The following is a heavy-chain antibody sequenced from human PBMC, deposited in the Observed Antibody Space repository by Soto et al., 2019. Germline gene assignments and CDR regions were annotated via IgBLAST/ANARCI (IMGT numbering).Heavy chain of an antibody. D-gene: IGHD4-17*01. CDR1: GGSISIYY. CDR3: ARHLDGVYYYYGMDV. V-gene: IGHV4-59*01. J-gene: IGHJ6*02. CDR2: IYYSGST. Sequence: SETLSLTCTVSGGSISIYYWSWIRQPPGKGLEWIGYIYYSGSTNYNPSLKSRVTISVDTSKNQFSLKLSSVTAADTAVYYCARHLDGVYYYYGMDVWGQGTTVTVS.